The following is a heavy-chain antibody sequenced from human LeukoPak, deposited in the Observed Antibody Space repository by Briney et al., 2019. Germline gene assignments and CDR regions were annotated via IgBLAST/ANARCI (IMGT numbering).Heavy chain of an antibody. CDR3: AREIRAAAGTTTYNWFDP. D-gene: IGHD6-13*01. CDR1: GYTFTSYY. V-gene: IGHV1-2*02. Sequence: ASVKVSCKASGYTFTSYYMHWVRQAPGQGLEWMGWINPNSGGTNYAQKFQGRVTMTRDTSISTAYMELSRLRSDDTAVYYCAREIRAAAGTTTYNWFDPWGQGTLVTVSS. J-gene: IGHJ5*02. CDR2: INPNSGGT.